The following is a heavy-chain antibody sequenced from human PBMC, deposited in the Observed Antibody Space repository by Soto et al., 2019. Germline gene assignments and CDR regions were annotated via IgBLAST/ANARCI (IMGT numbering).Heavy chain of an antibody. Sequence: VASVKVSCKASGYTFTSYGISWVRQAPGQGLEWMGWISAYNGNTNYAQKLQGRVTMTTDTSTSTAYMELRSLRSDDTAVYYRARGGHYYDSRGFSSGPYYFDYWGQGTLVTSPQ. J-gene: IGHJ4*02. CDR1: GYTFTSYG. CDR3: ARGGHYYDSRGFSSGPYYFDY. D-gene: IGHD3-22*01. V-gene: IGHV1-18*04. CDR2: ISAYNGNT.